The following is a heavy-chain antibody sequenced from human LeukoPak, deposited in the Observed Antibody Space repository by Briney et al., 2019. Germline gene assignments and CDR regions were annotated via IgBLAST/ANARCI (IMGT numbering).Heavy chain of an antibody. CDR2: IIPILGIA. CDR3: ARDRFSGYPRRDFDY. CDR1: GGTFSSYA. J-gene: IGHJ4*02. D-gene: IGHD3-22*01. V-gene: IGHV1-69*04. Sequence: SVKVSCKASGGTFSSYAISWVRQAPGQGLEWMGRIIPILGIANYAQKFQGRVTITADKSTSTAYMELSSLRSEDTAVYYCARDRFSGYPRRDFDYWGQGTLVTVSS.